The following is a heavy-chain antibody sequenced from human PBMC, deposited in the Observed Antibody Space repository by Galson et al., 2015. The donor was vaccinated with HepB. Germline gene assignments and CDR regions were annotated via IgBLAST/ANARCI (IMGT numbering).Heavy chain of an antibody. V-gene: IGHV3-30*04. Sequence: SLRLSCAASGFTFISYAMHWVRQAPGKGLEWVAVISYDGSNKYYADSVKGRFTISRDNSKNTLYLQMNSLRAEDTAVYYCARDRYSSGWYVAYFYYYYGMDVWGQGTTVTVSS. D-gene: IGHD6-19*01. CDR3: ARDRYSSGWYVAYFYYYYGMDV. CDR1: GFTFISYA. CDR2: ISYDGSNK. J-gene: IGHJ6*02.